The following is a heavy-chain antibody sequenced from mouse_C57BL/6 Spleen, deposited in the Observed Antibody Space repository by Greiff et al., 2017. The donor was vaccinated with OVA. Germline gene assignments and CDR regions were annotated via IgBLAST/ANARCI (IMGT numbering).Heavy chain of an antibody. J-gene: IGHJ4*01. CDR2: IYPGSGNT. CDR1: GYTFTDYY. V-gene: IGHV1-76*01. Sequence: QVQLQQSGAELVRPGASVKLSCKASGYTFTDYYINWVKQRPGQGLEWIARIYPGSGNTYYNEKFKGKATLTAEKSSSTAYMQLSSLTTVDSAVYFCANLYYCGSSEAMDYWGQGTSVTVSS. CDR3: ANLYYCGSSEAMDY. D-gene: IGHD1-1*01.